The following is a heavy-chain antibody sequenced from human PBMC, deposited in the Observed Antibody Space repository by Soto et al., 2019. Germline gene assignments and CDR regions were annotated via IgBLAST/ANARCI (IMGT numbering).Heavy chain of an antibody. Sequence: GGSLRLSCVASGFSLSNYGMHWVRQAPGKGLEWVALIWFDGSDEYSAASVKGRFSISRDNSKNTLYLQMNSLRADDTAMYYCARNVGSSGSSRWFDTWGQGNLVTVSS. J-gene: IGHJ5*02. V-gene: IGHV3-33*01. CDR2: IWFDGSDE. CDR3: ARNVGSSGSSRWFDT. CDR1: GFSLSNYG. D-gene: IGHD2-15*01.